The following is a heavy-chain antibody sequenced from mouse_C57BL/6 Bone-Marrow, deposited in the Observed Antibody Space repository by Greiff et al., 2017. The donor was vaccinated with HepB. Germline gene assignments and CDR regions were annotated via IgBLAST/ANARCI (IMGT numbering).Heavy chain of an antibody. Sequence: VQLQQPGAELVKPGASVKLSCKASGYTFTSYWMHWVKQRPGQGLEWIGMIHTNSGSTNYNEKFKSKATLTVDKSSSTAYMQLSSLTSEDSAVYYCASYYYGSSPYYFDYWGQGTTLTVSS. V-gene: IGHV1-64*01. CDR2: IHTNSGST. CDR1: GYTFTSYW. J-gene: IGHJ2*01. D-gene: IGHD1-1*01. CDR3: ASYYYGSSPYYFDY.